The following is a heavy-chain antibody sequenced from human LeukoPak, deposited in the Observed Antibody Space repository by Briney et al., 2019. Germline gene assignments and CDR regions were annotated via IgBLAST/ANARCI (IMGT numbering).Heavy chain of an antibody. V-gene: IGHV4-34*01. CDR2: INHSGST. CDR1: GGSFSGYY. D-gene: IGHD3-10*01. Sequence: SETLSLTCAVYGGSFSGYYWSWIRQPPGKGLEWIGEINHSGSTNYNPSLKSRVTISVDTSKNQFSLKLSSVTAADTAVYYCARGTITMVRGVITRNWFDPWGQGTLVTVSS. CDR3: ARGTITMVRGVITRNWFDP. J-gene: IGHJ5*02.